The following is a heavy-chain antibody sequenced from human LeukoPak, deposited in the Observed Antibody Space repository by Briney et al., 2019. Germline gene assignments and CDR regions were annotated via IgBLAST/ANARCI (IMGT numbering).Heavy chain of an antibody. CDR1: GFTFTTYS. Sequence: PGGSLRLSCEASGFTFTTYSMTWVRQAPGKGLEWVSIISSGSSAIFSADALKGRFTISRDDAKNLLYLDMNSLRAEDTAVYYCARVARPGHAFDIWGQGTMVTVSS. CDR3: ARVARPGHAFDI. D-gene: IGHD6-6*01. CDR2: ISSGSSAI. V-gene: IGHV3-21*01. J-gene: IGHJ3*02.